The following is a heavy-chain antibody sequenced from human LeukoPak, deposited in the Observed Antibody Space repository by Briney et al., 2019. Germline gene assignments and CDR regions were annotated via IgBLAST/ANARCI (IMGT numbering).Heavy chain of an antibody. J-gene: IGHJ4*02. V-gene: IGHV5-51*01. CDR3: ARPGGFGNYDSRSYYSDY. D-gene: IGHD3-10*01. Sequence: GESLKISCQGSGYSFASYWIGWVRQMPGKGLEWMGLVYPGDSATRYSPSFQGQVTISADKSISTAYLQWSSLKASDTATYYCARPGGFGNYDSRSYYSDYWGQGTLVTVSS. CDR1: GYSFASYW. CDR2: VYPGDSAT.